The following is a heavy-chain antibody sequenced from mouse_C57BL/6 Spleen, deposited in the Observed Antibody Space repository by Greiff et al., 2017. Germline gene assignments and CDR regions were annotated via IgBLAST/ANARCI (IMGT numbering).Heavy chain of an antibody. Sequence: QVQLKESGPELVKPGASVKISCKASGYAFSSSWMTWVKQRPGKGLEWIGRIYPGDGDTNYNGKFKGKATLTADKSSSTAYMQLSSLTSEDSAVYFCARGELYLYAMDYWGQGTSVTDSS. CDR2: IYPGDGDT. CDR3: ARGELYLYAMDY. CDR1: GYAFSSSW. D-gene: IGHD2-12*01. V-gene: IGHV1-82*01. J-gene: IGHJ4*01.